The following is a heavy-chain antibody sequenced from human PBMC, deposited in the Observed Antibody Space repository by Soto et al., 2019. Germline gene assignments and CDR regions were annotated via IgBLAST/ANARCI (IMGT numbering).Heavy chain of an antibody. D-gene: IGHD3-10*01. CDR3: ARHAGFFTMVRGVIITASYFDY. J-gene: IGHJ4*02. V-gene: IGHV4-39*01. CDR1: GGSISSSSYY. Sequence: PSETLSLTCTVSGGSISSSSYYWGWIRQPPGKGLEWIGSIYYSGSTYYNPSLKSRVTISVDTSKNQFSLKLSSVTAADTAVYYCARHAGFFTMVRGVIITASYFDYWGQGTLVTVSS. CDR2: IYYSGST.